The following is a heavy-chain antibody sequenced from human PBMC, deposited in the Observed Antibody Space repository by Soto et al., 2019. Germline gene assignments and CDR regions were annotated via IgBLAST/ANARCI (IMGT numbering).Heavy chain of an antibody. D-gene: IGHD1-26*01. V-gene: IGHV3-21*01. CDR1: FTFSMYS. CDR3: TRDQGGSYDSWFDP. J-gene: IGHJ5*02. CDR2: ISSGGSYI. Sequence: EVQVVESGGGLVQPGGSLRLSCSFTFSMYSMNWVRQAPWKGLEWVASISSGGSYIKYADSVKGRFTISRDNAKNSVSLQMNSLRVDDTAVYFCTRDQGGSYDSWFDPWGQGTLVTVSS.